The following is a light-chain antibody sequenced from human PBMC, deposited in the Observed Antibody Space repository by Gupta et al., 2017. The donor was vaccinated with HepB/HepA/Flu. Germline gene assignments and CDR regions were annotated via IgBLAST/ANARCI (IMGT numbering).Light chain of an antibody. CDR2: AAS. Sequence: DIQLTQSPSFLSASVGDRVTITCRASQGIGTYLDWFQQKPGKAPKLLIYAASTCQTGVSSRFSGGGYGKELALTSSSRLQEDFAPYFSHQHYCYHQLTFGQGTRVEIK. V-gene: IGKV1-9*01. CDR3: HQHYCYHQLT. J-gene: IGKJ5*01. CDR1: QGIGTY.